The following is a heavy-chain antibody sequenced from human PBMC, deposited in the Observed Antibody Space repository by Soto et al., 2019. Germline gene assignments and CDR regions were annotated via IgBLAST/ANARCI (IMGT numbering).Heavy chain of an antibody. CDR2: IIPIFGTA. Sequence: QVQLVQSGAEVKKPGSSVKVSCKASGGTFSSYAISWVRQAPGQGLEWMGGIIPIFGTANYAQKFQGRVTISADESTSTGYMELSRLRSEDTAVYYCAREVGETYYYGSGSYGDWGQGTLVTVSS. CDR3: AREVGETYYYGSGSYGD. J-gene: IGHJ4*02. V-gene: IGHV1-69*12. D-gene: IGHD3-10*01. CDR1: GGTFSSYA.